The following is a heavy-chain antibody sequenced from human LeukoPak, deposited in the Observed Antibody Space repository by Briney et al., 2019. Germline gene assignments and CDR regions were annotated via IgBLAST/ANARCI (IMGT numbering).Heavy chain of an antibody. CDR3: TRALLSATGREE. CDR1: GFTFSSHW. D-gene: IGHD3-9*01. V-gene: IGHV3-74*01. J-gene: IGHJ4*02. Sequence: GGSLRLSCAAPGFTFSSHWMHWVRQSREKGLVWVSRINPDGSGTTYADSVKGRSTISRDNTKNTLFLQMNSLRAEDTAVYFCTRALLSATGREEWGRGTLVTVSS. CDR2: INPDGSGT.